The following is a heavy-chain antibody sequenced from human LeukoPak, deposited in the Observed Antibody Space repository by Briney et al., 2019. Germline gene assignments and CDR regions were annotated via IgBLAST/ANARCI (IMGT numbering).Heavy chain of an antibody. CDR1: GGPISSGGYS. CDR3: ARHSYSAYYYYYGMDV. D-gene: IGHD4-11*01. V-gene: IGHV4-30-2*01. Sequence: PSETLSLTCAVSGGPISSGGYSWSWIRQPPGKGLEWIGYIYHSGSTYYNPSLKSRVTISVDTSKNQFSLKLSSVTAADTAVYXXARHSYSAYYYYYGMDVWGQGTTVTVSS. CDR2: IYHSGST. J-gene: IGHJ6*02.